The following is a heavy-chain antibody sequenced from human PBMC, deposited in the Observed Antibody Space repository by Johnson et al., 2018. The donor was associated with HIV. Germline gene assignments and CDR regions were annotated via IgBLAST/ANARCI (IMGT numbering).Heavy chain of an antibody. V-gene: IGHV3-9*01. CDR2: ISWNSGSI. Sequence: VQLVESGGGLVQPGRSLRLSCAASGFSFDDYAMHWVRQVPGKGLEWVSGISWNSGSIGYADSVKGRFTVSRDNAKNSLYLQMNSLRAEDTAVYYCAREWGGKWNMAFDIWGQGTMVTVSS. CDR1: GFSFDDYA. J-gene: IGHJ3*02. D-gene: IGHD2/OR15-2a*01. CDR3: AREWGGKWNMAFDI.